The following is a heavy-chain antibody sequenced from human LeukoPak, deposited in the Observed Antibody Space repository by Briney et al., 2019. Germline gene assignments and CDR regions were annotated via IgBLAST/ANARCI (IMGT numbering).Heavy chain of an antibody. CDR1: GGSISSISYY. D-gene: IGHD5-18*01. Sequence: PSETLSLTCTVSGGSISSISYYWGWIRQPPGTGLEWIGSIYYTGSTYYSPSLKSRITISVDTSKNQFSLRVSSVTATDTAVYYCASLAAPGYSYGRFDYWGQGTLVTVSS. CDR2: IYYTGST. J-gene: IGHJ4*02. CDR3: ASLAAPGYSYGRFDY. V-gene: IGHV4-39*01.